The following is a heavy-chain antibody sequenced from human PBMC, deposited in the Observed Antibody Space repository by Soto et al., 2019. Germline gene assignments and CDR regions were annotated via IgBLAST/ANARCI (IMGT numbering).Heavy chain of an antibody. J-gene: IGHJ6*03. CDR1: GFTFSSYS. Sequence: GGSLRLSCAASGFTFSSYSMNWVRQAPGKGLEWVSSISSSRSYIYYADSVKGRFTISRDNAKNSLYLQMNSLRAEDTAVYYCARGGTMVRGVSTPLYYYYYMDVWGKGTTVTVSS. V-gene: IGHV3-21*01. CDR3: ARGGTMVRGVSTPLYYYYYMDV. D-gene: IGHD3-10*01. CDR2: ISSSRSYI.